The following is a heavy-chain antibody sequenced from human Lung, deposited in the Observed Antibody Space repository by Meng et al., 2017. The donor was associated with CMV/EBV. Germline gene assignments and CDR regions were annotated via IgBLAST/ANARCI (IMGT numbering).Heavy chain of an antibody. D-gene: IGHD3-3*01. CDR3: AKGMRLRFLGAYDH. CDR1: GFTFSSNG. J-gene: IGHJ4*02. V-gene: IGHV3-30*02. CDR2: IRNETSNK. Sequence: GESXKISCAASGFTFSSNGMHWVRQAPGKGLEWVAFIRNETSNKYYAESVKGRFTISRDNSKNSLYLQMNSLRVDDTAVNYCAKGMRLRFLGAYDHWGQGXLVTVSS.